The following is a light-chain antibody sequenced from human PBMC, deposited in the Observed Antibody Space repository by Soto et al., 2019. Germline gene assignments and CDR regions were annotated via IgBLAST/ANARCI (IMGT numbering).Light chain of an antibody. J-gene: IGLJ1*01. CDR1: NSDVGGYDF. V-gene: IGLV2-11*01. CDR3: CSYAGNYIYV. Sequence: QSVLAQPLSVSWSPGQSVTISCTGTNSDVGGYDFVSLYQQHPGKAPKLLIYDVTNRPSGVPHRFSGSKSGNTASLTISGLQPDDEADYYCCSYAGNYIYVFGTGTKVTVL. CDR2: DVT.